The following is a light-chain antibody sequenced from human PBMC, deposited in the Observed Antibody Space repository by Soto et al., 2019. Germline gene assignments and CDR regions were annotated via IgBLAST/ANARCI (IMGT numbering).Light chain of an antibody. CDR2: WAS. J-gene: IGKJ1*01. CDR3: WT. V-gene: IGKV4-1*01. Sequence: DIVMTQSPDSLAVSLGERATINCKSSQSVLYNSNNKNYLAWYQQKPGQPPKLLIYWASTRESGVPDRFSGSGSGTDFTLTISSLQAEDVAVYSPWTFGQGTKVEIK. CDR1: QSVLYNSNNKNY.